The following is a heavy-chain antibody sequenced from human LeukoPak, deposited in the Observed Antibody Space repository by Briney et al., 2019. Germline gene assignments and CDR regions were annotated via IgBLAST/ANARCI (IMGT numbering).Heavy chain of an antibody. CDR3: ASETGDFHYFDY. J-gene: IGHJ4*02. CDR1: GGSISSGDYY. Sequence: SETLSLTCTVSGGSISSGDYYWSWIRQPPGKGLEWIGYIYYSGSTYYNPSLKSRVTISVDTSKNQFSLKLSSVTAADTAVYYCASETGDFHYFDYWGQGTLVTASS. D-gene: IGHD7-27*01. CDR2: IYYSGST. V-gene: IGHV4-30-4*01.